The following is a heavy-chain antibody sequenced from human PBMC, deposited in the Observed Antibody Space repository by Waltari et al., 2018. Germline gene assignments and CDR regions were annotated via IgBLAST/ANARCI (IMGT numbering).Heavy chain of an antibody. CDR1: GYTFPSYP. CDR3: AREWELLPSGGMDV. V-gene: IGHV1-3*01. J-gene: IGHJ6*02. CDR2: INAGNGNT. D-gene: IGHD1-26*01. Sequence: QVQLVQSGAEVKKPGASVKVSCKASGYTFPSYPMHWVRQAPGQRLEWMGWINAGNGNTKYSQKFQGRVTITRDTSASTAYMELSSLRSEDTAVYYCAREWELLPSGGMDVWGQGTTVTVSS.